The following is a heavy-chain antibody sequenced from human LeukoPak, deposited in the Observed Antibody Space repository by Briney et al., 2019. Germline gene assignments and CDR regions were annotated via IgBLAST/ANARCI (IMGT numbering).Heavy chain of an antibody. CDR3: ASLAGDSSGWLTRKDRT. J-gene: IGHJ5*02. CDR2: ITSSSSYI. CDR1: GFTFTSYN. Sequence: PGGSLRLSCAASGFTFTSYNMNWVRQAPGKGLEWVSSITSSSSYIYYADSVKGRFTISRGNAKNSLYLQMNSLRAEDTAVYYCASLAGDSSGWLTRKDRTWGQGTLVTVSS. V-gene: IGHV3-21*01. D-gene: IGHD6-19*01.